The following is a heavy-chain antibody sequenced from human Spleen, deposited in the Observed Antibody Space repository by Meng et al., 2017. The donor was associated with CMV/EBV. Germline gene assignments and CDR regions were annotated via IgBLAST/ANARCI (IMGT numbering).Heavy chain of an antibody. CDR2: ICSGDTT. CDR1: GFSFSTYS. Sequence: GESLKISCAGSGFSFSTYSMNWVRQAPGKGLEWVSVICSGDTTHYADSVKGRFIISRDNSMNTLYLQMDSLRAEDTAVYYCVVGYDSRKVAYWGHGTLVTVSS. V-gene: IGHV3-53*01. CDR3: VVGYDSRKVAY. J-gene: IGHJ4*01. D-gene: IGHD3-16*01.